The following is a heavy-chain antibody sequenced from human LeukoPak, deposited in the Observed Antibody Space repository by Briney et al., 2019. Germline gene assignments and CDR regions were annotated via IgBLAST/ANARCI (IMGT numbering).Heavy chain of an antibody. V-gene: IGHV6-1*01. D-gene: IGHD2-2*01. CDR3: ARGGLVSSPAGWFGP. Sequence: SQTLSLTCAISGDSVSSNTAGWSWIRQSPSRGLEWLGRTYYRSKWYYDYSVSVNSRITINPDTSKNQFSLQLNSVTPEDTAVYYCARGGLVSSPAGWFGPWAQGILVTVSS. CDR2: TYYRSKWYY. J-gene: IGHJ5*02. CDR1: GDSVSSNTAG.